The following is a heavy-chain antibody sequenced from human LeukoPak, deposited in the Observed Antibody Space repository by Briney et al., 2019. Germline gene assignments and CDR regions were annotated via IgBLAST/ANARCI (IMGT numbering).Heavy chain of an antibody. Sequence: ASVKVSCKASGYTFTSYYMHWVRQAPGQGLEWMGIINPSGGSTSYAQKFQGRVTMTRDMSTSTVYMELSSLRSEDTAVYYCARDRPGGITMVRGVTGFYWFDPWGQGTLVTVSS. D-gene: IGHD3-10*01. CDR3: ARDRPGGITMVRGVTGFYWFDP. CDR1: GYTFTSYY. J-gene: IGHJ5*02. V-gene: IGHV1-46*01. CDR2: INPSGGST.